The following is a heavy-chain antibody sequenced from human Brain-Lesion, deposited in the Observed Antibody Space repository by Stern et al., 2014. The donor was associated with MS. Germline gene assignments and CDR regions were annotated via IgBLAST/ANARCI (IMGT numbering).Heavy chain of an antibody. D-gene: IGHD4-17*01. CDR3: ARTGDDFGDYSLSY. V-gene: IGHV4-39*01. Sequence: QVQLVESGPGLVKPSETLSLTCTVSGGSINTNNYYWGWIRQPPGKGLEWIGNIYSSGSTFYSPSLKSRVTMSVDMSKNQFSLKLSSGTAADTAVYYCARTGDDFGDYSLSYWGQGTLVTVSS. CDR1: GGSINTNNYY. CDR2: IYSSGST. J-gene: IGHJ4*02.